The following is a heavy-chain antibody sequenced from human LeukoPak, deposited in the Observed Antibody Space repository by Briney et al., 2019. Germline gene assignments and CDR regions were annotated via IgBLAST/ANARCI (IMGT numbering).Heavy chain of an antibody. V-gene: IGHV3-20*04. CDR2: INWNGAST. CDR3: ARGWVVTAVGFDP. Sequence: GGSLRLSCAASGFTFSSYAMHWVRQSPGKALEWVSGINWNGASTGYADSVKGRFTISRDNAKNSLYLQMNSLRAEDTALYYCARGWVVTAVGFDPWGQGTLVTVSS. J-gene: IGHJ5*02. D-gene: IGHD3-22*01. CDR1: GFTFSSYA.